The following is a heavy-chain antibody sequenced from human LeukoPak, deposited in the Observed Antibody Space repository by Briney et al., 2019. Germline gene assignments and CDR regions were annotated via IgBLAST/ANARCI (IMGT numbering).Heavy chain of an antibody. D-gene: IGHD6-19*01. Sequence: ASVTVSCKASGYTFTGYYMHWVRQAPGQGLEWMGWINPNSGGTNYAQKFQGRVTMTRDTSISTAYMELSRLRSDDTAVYYCARDRRGLEAVAGSFDYWGQGTLVTVSS. CDR3: ARDRRGLEAVAGSFDY. CDR1: GYTFTGYY. J-gene: IGHJ4*02. CDR2: INPNSGGT. V-gene: IGHV1-2*02.